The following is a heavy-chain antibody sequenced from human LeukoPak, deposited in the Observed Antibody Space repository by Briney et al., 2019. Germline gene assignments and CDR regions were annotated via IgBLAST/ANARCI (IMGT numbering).Heavy chain of an antibody. CDR3: ARDRSIAAAGSLDY. Sequence: GGSLRLSCAASGFTFSSYSMNWVRQAPGKGLEWVSSIRSSSSYIYYADSVKGRFTISRDNAKNSLYLQMNSLRAEDTAVYYCARDRSIAAAGSLDYWGQGTLVTVSS. CDR2: IRSSSSYI. CDR1: GFTFSSYS. J-gene: IGHJ4*02. V-gene: IGHV3-21*01. D-gene: IGHD6-13*01.